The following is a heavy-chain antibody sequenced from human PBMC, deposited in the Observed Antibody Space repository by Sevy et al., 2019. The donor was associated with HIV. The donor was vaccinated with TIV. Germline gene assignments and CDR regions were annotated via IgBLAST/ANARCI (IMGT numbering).Heavy chain of an antibody. J-gene: IGHJ6*02. Sequence: ASVKVSCKASGYTFTGYYMHWVRQAPGQGLEWMGWLNPNRGGTNYAQKFQGRVTMTRDTSISTAYMELSRLRSDDTAVYYCARDFSTYYDFWSGYSYGMDVWAQGTTVTVSS. CDR2: LNPNRGGT. D-gene: IGHD3-3*01. V-gene: IGHV1-2*02. CDR3: ARDFSTYYDFWSGYSYGMDV. CDR1: GYTFTGYY.